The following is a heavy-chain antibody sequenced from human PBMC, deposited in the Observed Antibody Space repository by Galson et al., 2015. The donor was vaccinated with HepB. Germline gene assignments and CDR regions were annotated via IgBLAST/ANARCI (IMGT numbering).Heavy chain of an antibody. CDR3: ATRANYGGNSADAFDI. Sequence: SCKVSGYTLTALSMHWVRQAPGKGLEWMGGFDPEDGETIYAQKFQGRVTMTEDTSTDTAYMELGSLRSEDTAVYYCATRANYGGNSADAFDIWGQGTMVTVSS. D-gene: IGHD4-23*01. J-gene: IGHJ3*02. CDR1: GYTLTALS. V-gene: IGHV1-24*01. CDR2: FDPEDGET.